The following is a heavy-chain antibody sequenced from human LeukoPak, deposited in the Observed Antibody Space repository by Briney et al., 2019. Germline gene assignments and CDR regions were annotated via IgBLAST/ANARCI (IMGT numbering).Heavy chain of an antibody. CDR1: GYTFTDHY. D-gene: IGHD6-19*01. CDR3: ARLYPSIPVAGSGNCFDS. Sequence: ASVRVSCKASGYTFTDHYMHWERQAPGQGLEHMGWINPNSGDMKYAQKFQGRVTMTRDTSINTAYMELRSLRSDDTAVYYCARLYPSIPVAGSGNCFDSWGQGTLVTVSS. CDR2: INPNSGDM. J-gene: IGHJ4*02. V-gene: IGHV1-2*02.